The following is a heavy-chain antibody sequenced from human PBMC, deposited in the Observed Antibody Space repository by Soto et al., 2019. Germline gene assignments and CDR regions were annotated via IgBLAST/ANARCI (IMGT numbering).Heavy chain of an antibody. Sequence: PSETLSLTCTVSGGSISSNSYYWSWIRQHPEKGLEWIGYIYYSGSTYYNPSLKSRLTISVDTSKNQFSLKLSSVTAADTAVYYCAGYSYDSTAYPYWGQGTLVTVSS. J-gene: IGHJ4*02. D-gene: IGHD3-22*01. CDR1: GGSISSNSYY. V-gene: IGHV4-31*03. CDR2: IYYSGST. CDR3: AGYSYDSTAYPY.